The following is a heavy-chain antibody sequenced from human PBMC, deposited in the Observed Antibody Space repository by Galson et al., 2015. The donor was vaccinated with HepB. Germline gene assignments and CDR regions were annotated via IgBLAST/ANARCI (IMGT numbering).Heavy chain of an antibody. D-gene: IGHD1-14*01. Sequence: SLRLSCAASGFTFDDYAMHWVRQAPGKGLEWVSGISWNSGSIGYADSVKGRFTISRDNAKNSLYLQMNSLRAEDTALYYCAKDGGPEFRGGDAFDIWGQGTMVTVSS. CDR1: GFTFDDYA. CDR2: ISWNSGSI. CDR3: AKDGGPEFRGGDAFDI. V-gene: IGHV3-9*01. J-gene: IGHJ3*02.